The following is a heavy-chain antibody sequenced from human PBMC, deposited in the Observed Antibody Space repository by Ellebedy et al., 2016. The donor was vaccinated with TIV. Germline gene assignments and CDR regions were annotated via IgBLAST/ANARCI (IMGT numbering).Heavy chain of an antibody. CDR2: LSPTISHS. CDR3: AKKGSEGIGSGSFYYVDH. V-gene: IGHV3-23*01. D-gene: IGHD3-10*01. Sequence: GGSLRLXXVGSGFTFNRYAMNWVRQAPGKGLEWVSVLSPTISHSYYADSVMGRFTISRDNSKNTVYLQMTSLTAEDTAVYYCAKKGSEGIGSGSFYYVDHWGQGTLVSVSS. CDR1: GFTFNRYA. J-gene: IGHJ4*02.